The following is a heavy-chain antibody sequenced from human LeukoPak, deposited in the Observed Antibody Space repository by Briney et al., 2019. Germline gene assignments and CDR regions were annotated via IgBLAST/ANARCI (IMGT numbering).Heavy chain of an antibody. V-gene: IGHV3-74*01. CDR1: GFTFSSYW. CDR3: ARAPSEIGGYYPEYFRH. Sequence: GGSLRLSCAASGFTFSSYWMHWVRHAPGKGVVWVSRIKSDGGTNYADSVKGRFTISRDNAKNTLSLQMNSLRAEDTGVYYCARAPSEIGGYYPEYFRHWGQGTLVTVSS. CDR2: IKSDGGT. D-gene: IGHD3-22*01. J-gene: IGHJ1*01.